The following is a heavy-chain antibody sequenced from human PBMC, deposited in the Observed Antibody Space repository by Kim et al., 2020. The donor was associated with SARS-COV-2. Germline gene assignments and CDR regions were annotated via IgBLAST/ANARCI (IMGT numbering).Heavy chain of an antibody. CDR3: AREGYYYDSSGYKRRNAFDI. CDR2: ISYDGSNK. V-gene: IGHV3-30*04. D-gene: IGHD3-22*01. CDR1: GFTFSSYA. J-gene: IGHJ3*02. Sequence: GGSLRLSCAASGFTFSSYAMHWVRQAPGKGLEWVAVISYDGSNKYYADSVKGRFTISRDNSKNTLYLKMNSLRAEDTAVYYCAREGYYYDSSGYKRRNAFDIWGQGTMVTVSS.